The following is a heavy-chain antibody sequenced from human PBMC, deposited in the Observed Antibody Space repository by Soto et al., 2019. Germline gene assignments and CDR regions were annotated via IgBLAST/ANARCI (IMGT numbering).Heavy chain of an antibody. CDR2: INHSGST. Sequence: SETLSLTCAVYGGSFSGYYWSWIRQPPGKGLEWIGEINHSGSTNYNPSLKSRVTISVDTSKNQFSLKLSSVTAADTAVYYCARRRRPYYYGSGSYYNGIYYEYYGMDVWGQGTTVT. D-gene: IGHD3-10*01. J-gene: IGHJ6*02. V-gene: IGHV4-34*01. CDR1: GGSFSGYY. CDR3: ARRRRPYYYGSGSYYNGIYYEYYGMDV.